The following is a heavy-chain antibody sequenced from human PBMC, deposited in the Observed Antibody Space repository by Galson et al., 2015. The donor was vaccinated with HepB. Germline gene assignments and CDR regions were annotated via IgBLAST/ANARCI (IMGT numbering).Heavy chain of an antibody. V-gene: IGHV4-39*07. CDR2: IYYSGST. Sequence: ETLSLTCTVSGGSISSSSYYWGWIRQPPGKGLEWIGSIYYSGSTYYNPSLKSRVIISVDKSKNQFSLKLSSVTAADTAVYYCAREVVVVAARGRDAFDIWGQGTMVTVSS. CDR3: AREVVVVAARGRDAFDI. D-gene: IGHD2-15*01. CDR1: GGSISSSSYY. J-gene: IGHJ3*02.